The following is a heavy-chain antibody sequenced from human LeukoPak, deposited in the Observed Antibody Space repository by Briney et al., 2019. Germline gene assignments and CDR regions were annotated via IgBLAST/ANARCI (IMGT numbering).Heavy chain of an antibody. CDR3: ASSVSSIAARGLAFDI. J-gene: IGHJ3*02. CDR1: GFTFSSYS. V-gene: IGHV3-21*01. CDR2: ISSSSSYI. D-gene: IGHD6-6*01. Sequence: GGSLRLSCAASGFTFSSYSMNWVRQAPGKGLEWVSSISSSSSYIYYADSVKGRFTISRDNAKKSLYLQMHSLRAEDTAVYYCASSVSSIAARGLAFDIWGQGTMVIVSS.